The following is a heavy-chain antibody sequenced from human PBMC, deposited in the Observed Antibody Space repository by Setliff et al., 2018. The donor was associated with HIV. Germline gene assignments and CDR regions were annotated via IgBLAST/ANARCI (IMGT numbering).Heavy chain of an antibody. Sequence: SETLSLTCTVSGGSISSSSYYWGWIRQPPGKGLEWIGYIYYSGSTNYNPSLKSRVTISVDTSKNQFSLKVSSVTAADTAVYYCARDTGKSSGLDYWGQGTLVTVSS. D-gene: IGHD3-22*01. J-gene: IGHJ4*02. V-gene: IGHV4-61*01. CDR1: GGSISSSSYY. CDR2: IYYSGST. CDR3: ARDTGKSSGLDY.